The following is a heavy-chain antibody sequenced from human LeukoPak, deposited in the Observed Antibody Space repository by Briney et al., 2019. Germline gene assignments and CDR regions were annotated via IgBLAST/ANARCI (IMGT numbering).Heavy chain of an antibody. V-gene: IGHV5-51*01. CDR3: ARHIITSSSGEMDYFDY. J-gene: IGHJ4*02. CDR1: GSSLTTYL. Sequence: GAPLTISRKAPGSSLTTYLTAWVRPIPGKALAWMGTIYPGDSNTRYTPSFQGQVTISADESISTAYLQWSSLKASDTAMYYCARHIITSSSGEMDYFDYWGQGTLVTVSS. D-gene: IGHD6-6*01. CDR2: IYPGDSNT.